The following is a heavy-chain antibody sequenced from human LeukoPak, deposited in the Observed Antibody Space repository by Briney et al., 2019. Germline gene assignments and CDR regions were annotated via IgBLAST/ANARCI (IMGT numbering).Heavy chain of an antibody. J-gene: IGHJ5*02. CDR2: LYNSVST. CDR1: GSPISSGDY. CDR3: ARNTSGNWFDT. V-gene: IGHV4-38-2*02. Sequence: SETLSLSCTVSGSPISSGDYWGWIRQPPGKGLEWIGSLYNSVSTHYNPSFKSRVTMSVDTSKNQFSLKLRFVTDADTAVCYCARNTSGNWFDTWSQGTLVTVS.